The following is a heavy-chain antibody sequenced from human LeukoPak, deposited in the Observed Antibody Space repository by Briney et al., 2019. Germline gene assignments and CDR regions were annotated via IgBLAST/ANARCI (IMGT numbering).Heavy chain of an antibody. V-gene: IGHV4-61*01. J-gene: IGHJ5*02. Sequence: SETLSLTCTVSGGSISSSSYYWSWIRQPPGKGLGWIGYIYYSGSTNYNPSLKSRVTISVDTSKNQFSLKLSSVTAADTAVYYCAREVASSPNWFDPWGQGTLVTVSS. CDR1: GGSISSSSYY. CDR3: AREVASSPNWFDP. CDR2: IYYSGST. D-gene: IGHD5-12*01.